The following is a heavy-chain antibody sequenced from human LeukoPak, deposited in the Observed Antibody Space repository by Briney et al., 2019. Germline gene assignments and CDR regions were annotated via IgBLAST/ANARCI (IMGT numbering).Heavy chain of an antibody. Sequence: SETLSLTCTVSGGSVSSGSYYWSWIRQPPGKGLEWIGYFFYSGSTNYNPSLKSRVTISVDTSKNQFSLKLSSVTAADTAVYYCARVPRDYVWGSYRPDAFDIWGQGTMVTVSS. CDR3: ARVPRDYVWGSYRPDAFDI. D-gene: IGHD3-16*02. CDR2: FFYSGST. V-gene: IGHV4-61*01. J-gene: IGHJ3*02. CDR1: GGSVSSGSYY.